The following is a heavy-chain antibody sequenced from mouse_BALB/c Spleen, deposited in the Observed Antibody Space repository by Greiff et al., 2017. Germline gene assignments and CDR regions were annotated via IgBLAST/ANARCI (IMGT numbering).Heavy chain of an antibody. CDR1: GFNIKDTY. CDR3: ARVITTVVGEDYYAMDD. J-gene: IGHJ4*01. V-gene: IGHV14-3*02. D-gene: IGHD1-1*01. Sequence: EVQLQQSGAELVKPGASVKLSCTASGFNIKDTYMHWVKQRPEQGLEWIGRIDPANGNTKYDPKFQGKATITADTSSNTAYLQLSSLTSEDTAVYYCARVITTVVGEDYYAMDDWGQGTSVTVSS. CDR2: IDPANGNT.